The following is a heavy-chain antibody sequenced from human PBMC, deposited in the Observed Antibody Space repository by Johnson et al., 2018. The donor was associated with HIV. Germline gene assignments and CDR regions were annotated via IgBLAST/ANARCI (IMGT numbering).Heavy chain of an antibody. CDR3: AREMNFPDAYDI. Sequence: EWVAVISYDGSNKYYADSVKGRFTISRDNSKNTLYLQMNSLRAEDTAVYYCAREMNFPDAYDIWGQGTMVTVSS. D-gene: IGHD1-7*01. J-gene: IGHJ3*02. V-gene: IGHV3-30*04. CDR2: ISYDGSNK.